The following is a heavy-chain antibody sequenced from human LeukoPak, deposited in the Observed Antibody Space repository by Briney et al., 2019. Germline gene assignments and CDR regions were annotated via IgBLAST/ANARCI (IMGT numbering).Heavy chain of an antibody. CDR2: IRPHTGET. Sequence: ASVKVSCKASGYNFPSYGINWVRQAPGQGLEWMGWIRPHTGETNSAQRFQDRVTMTTDTSTTTAYMELRSLRFDDTAVYYCARDRGGRGSAIFYWGQGSLVTVSS. CDR3: ARDRGGRGSAIFY. J-gene: IGHJ4*02. V-gene: IGHV1-18*01. D-gene: IGHD2-2*01. CDR1: GYNFPSYG.